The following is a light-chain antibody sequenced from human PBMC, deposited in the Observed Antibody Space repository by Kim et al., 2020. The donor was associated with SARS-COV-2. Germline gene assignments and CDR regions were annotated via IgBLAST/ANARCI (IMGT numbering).Light chain of an antibody. CDR1: SSSVSGYNY. J-gene: IGLJ1*01. CDR3: GSCPDSRTAYV. V-gene: IGLV2-14*03. CDR2: DVS. Sequence: QEIVITCSGTSSSVSGYNYVYWYQQHPGKAPKLIIYDVSHRPSGVPDRFSGSKSGNSASLTICGLRSEDDAYYYCGSCPDSRTAYVFGTGTKVTVL.